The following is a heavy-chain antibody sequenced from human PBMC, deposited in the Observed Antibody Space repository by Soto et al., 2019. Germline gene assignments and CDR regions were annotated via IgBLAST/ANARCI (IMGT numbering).Heavy chain of an antibody. Sequence: QVQLQHWGAGLLKPSETLSLTCAVYGGSFSGYYWSWIRQPPGKGLEWIGEINHSGSTTYNPSIKSRVTISVDTSKNQFSLKLSSVTAADTAVYYCARGFIAARMNYWGQGTLVTVSS. CDR1: GGSFSGYY. D-gene: IGHD6-6*01. J-gene: IGHJ4*02. CDR3: ARGFIAARMNY. V-gene: IGHV4-34*01. CDR2: INHSGST.